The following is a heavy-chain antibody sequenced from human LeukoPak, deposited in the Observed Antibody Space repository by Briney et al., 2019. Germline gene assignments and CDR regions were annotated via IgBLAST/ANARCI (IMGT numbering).Heavy chain of an antibody. CDR2: FDPEDGET. CDR3: ATGYYDILTGYYTPAHFDY. Sequence: ASVKVPCKVSGYTLTELSMHWVRQAPGKGLEWMGGFDPEDGETIYAQKFQGRVTMTEDTSTDTAYMELSSLRSEDTAVYYCATGYYDILTGYYTPAHFDYWGQGTLVTVSS. J-gene: IGHJ4*02. V-gene: IGHV1-24*01. D-gene: IGHD3-9*01. CDR1: GYTLTELS.